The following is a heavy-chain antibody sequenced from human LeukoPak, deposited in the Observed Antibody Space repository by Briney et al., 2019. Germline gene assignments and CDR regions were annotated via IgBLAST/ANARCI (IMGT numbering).Heavy chain of an antibody. Sequence: SETLSPTCTVSGGSISSGSYYWSWIRQPAGKGLEWIGRIYTSGSTNYNPSLKSRVTISVDTSKNQFSLKLSSVTAADTAVYYCARVLAYCGGDCYWHAFDIWGQGTMVTVSS. CDR1: GGSISSGSYY. CDR3: ARVLAYCGGDCYWHAFDI. V-gene: IGHV4-61*02. D-gene: IGHD2-21*01. J-gene: IGHJ3*02. CDR2: IYTSGST.